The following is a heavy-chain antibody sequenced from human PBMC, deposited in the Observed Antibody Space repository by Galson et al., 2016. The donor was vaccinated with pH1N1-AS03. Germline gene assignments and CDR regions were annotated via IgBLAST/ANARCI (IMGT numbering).Heavy chain of an antibody. D-gene: IGHD6-19*01. Sequence: SVKVSCKASGYTFTVYYLHWVRQAPGQGLEWMGRINPNSGGTNYAQRFQGRVTMTRDTSITTAYMELSRLRSDDTAVYYCARDQLSGLYPSSGVDYWGQGTLATVSS. J-gene: IGHJ4*02. CDR2: INPNSGGT. V-gene: IGHV1-2*06. CDR1: GYTFTVYY. CDR3: ARDQLSGLYPSSGVDY.